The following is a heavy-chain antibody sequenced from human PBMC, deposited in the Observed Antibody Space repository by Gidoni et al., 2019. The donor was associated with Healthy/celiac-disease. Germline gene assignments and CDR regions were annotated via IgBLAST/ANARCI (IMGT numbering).Heavy chain of an antibody. V-gene: IGHV3-30-3*01. CDR1: GFTFSSYA. CDR3: ARAKDYDSNFDY. D-gene: IGHD5-12*01. J-gene: IGHJ4*02. CDR2: ISYDGSNK. Sequence: QVQLVESGGGVVQPGRSLRLSCAASGFTFSSYAMHWVRQAPGKGLEWVAVISYDGSNKYYADSVKGRFTISRDNSKNTLYLQMNSLRAEDTAVYYCARAKDYDSNFDYWGQGTLVTVSS.